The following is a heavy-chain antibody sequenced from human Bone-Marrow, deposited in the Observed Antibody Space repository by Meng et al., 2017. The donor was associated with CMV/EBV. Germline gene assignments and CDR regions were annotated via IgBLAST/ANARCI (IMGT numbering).Heavy chain of an antibody. V-gene: IGHV3-21*01. CDR1: GFTFSSSS. D-gene: IGHD2-8*01. J-gene: IGHJ4*02. Sequence: GESRKISCAASGFTFSSSSMNWVRQAPGKGLEWVSSISSSSSYIYDADSVKGRFTISRDNAKNSLYMQMNRLRAEDTAVYYGASDLGYCTNGVCFMDYWGQRTLVTVSS. CDR2: ISSSSSYI. CDR3: ASDLGYCTNGVCFMDY.